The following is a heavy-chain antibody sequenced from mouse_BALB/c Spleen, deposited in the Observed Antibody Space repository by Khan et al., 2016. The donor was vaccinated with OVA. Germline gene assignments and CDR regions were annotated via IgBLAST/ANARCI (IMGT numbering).Heavy chain of an antibody. CDR3: ARSNYYGSSLYAMDY. CDR2: IGPGSGST. J-gene: IGHJ4*01. Sequence: DLVKPGASVKLSCKASGYTFTSYWINWIKQRPGQGLEWIGHIGPGSGSTSYNEMFKGKATLTVDTSSSTAHIQLSSLSSEDSAVYFCARSNYYGSSLYAMDYWGQGTSVTFSS. V-gene: IGHV1S41*01. CDR1: GYTFTSYW. D-gene: IGHD1-1*01.